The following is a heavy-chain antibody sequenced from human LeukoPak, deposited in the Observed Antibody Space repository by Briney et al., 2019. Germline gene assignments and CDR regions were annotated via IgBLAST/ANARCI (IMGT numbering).Heavy chain of an antibody. CDR1: GGSISNYY. J-gene: IGHJ5*02. CDR3: ARKGEHIYDSGNLWPAWVDL. CDR2: IHYSGST. V-gene: IGHV4-59*01. D-gene: IGHD3-10*01. Sequence: PSETLSLTCTVSGGSISNYYWTWLRQPPGQGLELIGYIHYSGSTYYNPSLKSRVTISVDMSQNQFSLKMTSVTAADTAVYYCARKGEHIYDSGNLWPAWVDLWGQGTLVTVSS.